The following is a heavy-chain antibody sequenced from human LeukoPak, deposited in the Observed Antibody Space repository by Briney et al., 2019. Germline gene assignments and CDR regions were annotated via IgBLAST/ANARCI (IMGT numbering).Heavy chain of an antibody. Sequence: GESLKISSKASEYIFSTHWIGWVRQLPGKGLEWMGIIYPGGSDTRYSPSFQGQVTISADKSISTAYLQWSSLKASDTAMYYCARRGYSYGNYFDYWGQGTLVTVSS. CDR3: ARRGYSYGNYFDY. CDR2: IYPGGSDT. CDR1: EYIFSTHW. J-gene: IGHJ4*02. D-gene: IGHD5-18*01. V-gene: IGHV5-51*01.